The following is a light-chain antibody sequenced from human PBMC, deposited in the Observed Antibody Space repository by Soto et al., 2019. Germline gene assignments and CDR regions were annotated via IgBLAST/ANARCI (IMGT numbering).Light chain of an antibody. CDR1: SSDVGGNKY. CDR3: ASSTSDSLYV. V-gene: IGLV2-14*01. CDR2: KVT. Sequence: QSGLTQPASVSGSPGQSITISCTGTSSDVGGNKYVSWYQQYPGKVPKLLINKVTNRPSGVSYRFSGSKSGNTASLTISALLAEDEADYFCASSTSDSLYVFGTGTKVTVL. J-gene: IGLJ1*01.